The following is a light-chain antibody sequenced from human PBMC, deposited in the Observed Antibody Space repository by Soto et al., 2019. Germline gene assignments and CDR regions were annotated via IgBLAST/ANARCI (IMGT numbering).Light chain of an antibody. Sequence: QSALTQPASVSGSPGQSITISCTGTSSDAGNYKYVSWYQQHPGKAPKLMIYEVSNRPSGVSNRFSGSKSGNTASLTISGLQADDEADYYCSSYTTSTTWVFGGGTKLTVL. J-gene: IGLJ3*02. V-gene: IGLV2-14*01. CDR1: SSDAGNYKY. CDR2: EVS. CDR3: SSYTTSTTWV.